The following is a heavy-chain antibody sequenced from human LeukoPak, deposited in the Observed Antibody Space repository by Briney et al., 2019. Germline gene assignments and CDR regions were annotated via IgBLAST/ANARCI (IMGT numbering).Heavy chain of an antibody. CDR1: GFTFSIYA. CDR2: ISGSGGTA. J-gene: IGHJ4*02. CDR3: ARRHYYYDRSGFYYYFDT. Sequence: QSGGSLRLSCAASGFTFSIYAMSWVRQAPGKGLEWVSAISGSGGTAYYADSVKGRFTISRDNSKNTLYLQMNSLRAEDTAVYYCARRHYYYDRSGFYYYFDTWGQGTQVTVTS. V-gene: IGHV3-23*01. D-gene: IGHD3-22*01.